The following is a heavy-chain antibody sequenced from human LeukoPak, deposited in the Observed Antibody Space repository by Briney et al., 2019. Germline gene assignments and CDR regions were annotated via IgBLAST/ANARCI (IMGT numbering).Heavy chain of an antibody. CDR2: ISYDGSNK. Sequence: PGRSLRLSCAASGFNFSRYGMHRVRQAPGKGLEWVAGISYDGSNKYYADFVKGRFTISRDNSKNTLFLQMNSLRAEDTAVYYCARGFYRVRHDQSTYYFVHWGQGTLVTVSS. CDR3: ARGFYRVRHDQSTYYFVH. V-gene: IGHV3-30-3*01. CDR1: GFNFSRYG. J-gene: IGHJ4*02. D-gene: IGHD3-16*02.